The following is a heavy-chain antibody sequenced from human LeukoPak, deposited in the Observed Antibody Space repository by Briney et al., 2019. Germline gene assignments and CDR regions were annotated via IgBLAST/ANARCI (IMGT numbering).Heavy chain of an antibody. CDR2: MYYRDSR. CDR1: GASVSSGY. D-gene: IGHD6-19*01. J-gene: IGHJ4*02. CDR3: ARVHSSGWSRIFDS. V-gene: IGHV4-59*02. Sequence: PSETLSLTCTVSGASVSSGYWSWIRQPPGKGLELIGYMYYRDSRNYNPSLKSRVTISIDTSKNQFSLKLSSVTAADTAVYYCARVHSSGWSRIFDSWGQGTLVTVSS.